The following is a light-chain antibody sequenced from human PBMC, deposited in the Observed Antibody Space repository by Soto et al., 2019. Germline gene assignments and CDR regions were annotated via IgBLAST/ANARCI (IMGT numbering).Light chain of an antibody. CDR2: GAS. V-gene: IGKV1-5*01. J-gene: IGKJ4*01. Sequence: DIQMTQSPSTLSASVGDRVTITCRASQSVTSRLAWYQQKPGKAPKLLIYGASNLESGVPPRFSGRVSGTEFTLTTSSRRSLDFSHYYCHNYNIDSLTFGGGTTVEIK. CDR3: HNYNIDSLT. CDR1: QSVTSR.